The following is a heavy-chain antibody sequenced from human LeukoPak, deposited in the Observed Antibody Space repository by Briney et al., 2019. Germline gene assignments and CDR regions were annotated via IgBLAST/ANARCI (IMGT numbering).Heavy chain of an antibody. J-gene: IGHJ3*02. CDR2: IKQDGSDK. CDR3: ARGGTGGFDM. Sequence: GGSLRLSCEASGFSFSGYAMSWVRQAPGKGLEWVANIKQDGSDKDYVDSVKGRFTISRDNAKNSVYLQMTSLSVEDTAIYYCARGGTGGFDMWGQGTMVSVSP. CDR1: GFSFSGYA. V-gene: IGHV3-7*01. D-gene: IGHD3-10*01.